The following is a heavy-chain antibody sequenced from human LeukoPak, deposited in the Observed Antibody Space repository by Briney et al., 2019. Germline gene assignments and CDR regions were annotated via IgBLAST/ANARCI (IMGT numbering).Heavy chain of an antibody. CDR2: ISGGGST. J-gene: IGHJ4*02. CDR1: GFTFSSYA. CDR3: AKAPRITIFGVVIMAVDY. V-gene: IGHV3-23*01. D-gene: IGHD3-3*01. Sequence: GGSLRLSCAASGFTFSSYAMSWVRQAPGKGLEWVSAISGGGSTYYADSVKGRFTISRDNSKNTLYQQMNSLRAEDTAVYYCAKAPRITIFGVVIMAVDYWGQGTLVTVSS.